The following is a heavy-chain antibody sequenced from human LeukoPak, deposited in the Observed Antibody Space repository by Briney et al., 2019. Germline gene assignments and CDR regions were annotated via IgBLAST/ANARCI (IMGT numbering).Heavy chain of an antibody. Sequence: SETLSLTCAVYGGSFSGYYWSWIRQPPGKGLEWIGEINHSGSTNYNPSLKSRVTISVDTSKNQFSLKLSSVTAADTAVYYCARDQYSGSYYYWYFDLWGRGTLVTVSS. CDR1: GGSFSGYY. J-gene: IGHJ2*01. CDR3: ARDQYSGSYYYWYFDL. CDR2: INHSGST. D-gene: IGHD1-26*01. V-gene: IGHV4-34*01.